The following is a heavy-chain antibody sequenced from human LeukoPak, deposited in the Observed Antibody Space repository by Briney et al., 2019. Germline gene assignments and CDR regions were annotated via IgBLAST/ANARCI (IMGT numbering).Heavy chain of an antibody. V-gene: IGHV1-46*01. CDR2: IYPRDGST. J-gene: IGHJ4*02. Sequence: ASVKVSCKASGYTFTSNYIHWVRQAPGQGLEWMGMIYPRDGSTSYAQKFQGRVTVTRDTSTSTVHMELSGLRSEDTAVYYCAKWPEGAMDYFDYWGQGTLVTVSS. CDR1: GYTFTSNY. CDR3: AKWPEGAMDYFDY. D-gene: IGHD2-8*01.